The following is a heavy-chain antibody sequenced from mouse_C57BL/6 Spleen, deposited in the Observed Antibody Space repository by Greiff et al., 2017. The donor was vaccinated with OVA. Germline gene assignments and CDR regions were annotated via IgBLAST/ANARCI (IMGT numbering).Heavy chain of an antibody. CDR1: GYSITSGYY. CDR3: ARIYYYGSKDAMDY. J-gene: IGHJ4*01. CDR2: ISYDGSN. D-gene: IGHD1-1*01. V-gene: IGHV3-6*01. Sequence: EVQLQESGPGLVKPSQSLSLTCSVTGYSITSGYYWNWIRQFPGNKLEWMGYISYDGSNNYNPSLKNRISITRDTSKNQFFLKLNSVTTEDTATYYCARIYYYGSKDAMDYWGQGTSVTVSS.